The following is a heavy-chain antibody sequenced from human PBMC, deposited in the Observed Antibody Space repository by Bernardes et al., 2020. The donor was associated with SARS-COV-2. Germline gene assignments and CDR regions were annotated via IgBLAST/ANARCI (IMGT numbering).Heavy chain of an antibody. CDR2: INQDGSDT. D-gene: IGHD4-17*01. Sequence: GGSLRLSCAVSGLTPEITFSLSWMTWIRQVPGGGLEWVANINQDGSDTNFVDSVKGRFTISRDNAKNLLFLQMNSLRVEDTAIYYCARDPHYGALDYWGQGTLVTVSS. V-gene: IGHV3-7*01. CDR3: ARDPHYGALDY. CDR1: GLTPEITFSLSW. J-gene: IGHJ4*02.